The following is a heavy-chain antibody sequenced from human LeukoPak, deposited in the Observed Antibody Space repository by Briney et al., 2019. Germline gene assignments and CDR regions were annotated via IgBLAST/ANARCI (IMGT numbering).Heavy chain of an antibody. V-gene: IGHV3-7*05. Sequence: GGSLRLTCVASVRTYSRDWMSWLRQAPGKGLEWLANIKHDGSETNYVDSVKGRFTISRDNTKNSLYLQMNSLIAEDTAVYYCVSDRGTSGLLPGGQGTLVTVSS. J-gene: IGHJ5*02. CDR1: VRTYSRDW. CDR3: VSDRGTSGLLP. D-gene: IGHD3-22*01. CDR2: IKHDGSET.